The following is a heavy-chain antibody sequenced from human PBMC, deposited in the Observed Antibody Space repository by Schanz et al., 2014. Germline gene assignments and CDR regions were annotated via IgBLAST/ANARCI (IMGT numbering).Heavy chain of an antibody. CDR2: IIPSLGLA. CDR3: ARDRLECGAECYSVEVFEI. D-gene: IGHD2-21*01. V-gene: IGHV1-69*09. J-gene: IGHJ4*02. Sequence: QVQLLQSGAEVKKPGASMKVSCKASGYTFTTYYMLWVRQAPGQGLEWMGRIIPSLGLAKYEQKFQDKVTITADTSTTTAYMELSGLRSEDTAVYYCARDRLECGAECYSVEVFEIWGQGTLVIVSS. CDR1: GYTFTTYY.